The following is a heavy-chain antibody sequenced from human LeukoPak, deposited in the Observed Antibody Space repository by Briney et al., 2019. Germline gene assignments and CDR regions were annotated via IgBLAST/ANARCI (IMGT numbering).Heavy chain of an antibody. CDR2: ISGSGVST. Sequence: GGSLRLSCAASGVTFSSDAMSWVRQAPGKGLEWVSGISGSGVSTYYADSVNPRFTISRDNSKTTLYLQMHSLRAEDTAVYYCAKDIGSSSRPLMDVWGHGTTVTVSS. CDR3: AKDIGSSSRPLMDV. CDR1: GVTFSSDA. D-gene: IGHD3-10*01. J-gene: IGHJ6*02. V-gene: IGHV3-23*01.